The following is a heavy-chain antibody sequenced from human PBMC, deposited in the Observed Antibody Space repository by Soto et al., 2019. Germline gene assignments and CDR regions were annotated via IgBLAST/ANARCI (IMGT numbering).Heavy chain of an antibody. V-gene: IGHV3-30-3*01. CDR2: ISYDGSNK. Sequence: QVQLVESGGGVVQPGRSLRLSCAAPGFTFSSYAMHWVRQAPGKGLAWVADISYDGSNKYYADSVKGRFTISRDNSKNTRYLQMNSLRAEDTAVYYWARGWVEVAAADYYGMDVWGQGTTVTVSS. J-gene: IGHJ6*02. D-gene: IGHD2-15*01. CDR3: ARGWVEVAAADYYGMDV. CDR1: GFTFSSYA.